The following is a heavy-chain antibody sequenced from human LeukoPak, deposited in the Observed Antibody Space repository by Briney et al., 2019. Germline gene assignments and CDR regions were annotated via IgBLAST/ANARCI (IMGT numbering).Heavy chain of an antibody. CDR2: IKSKTDGGTR. D-gene: IGHD4/OR15-4a*01. CDR1: GLTSSNAW. V-gene: IGHV3-15*01. CDR3: TTFDYAAFLI. Sequence: VNPGGSLTLSCAVSGLTSSNAWMSWVRQAPGKGLEWVGRIKSKTDGGTRDYAAPVKGRFTISRDDSKNTLYLQMNSLKTEDTAVYYCTTFDYAAFLIWGQGTMVTVSS. J-gene: IGHJ3*02.